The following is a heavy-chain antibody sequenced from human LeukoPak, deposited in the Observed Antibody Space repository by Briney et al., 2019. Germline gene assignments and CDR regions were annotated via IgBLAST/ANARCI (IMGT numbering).Heavy chain of an antibody. Sequence: ASVKVSCKASGYVFTSYDIDWVLQATGQGLEWMGWMIPESGNTGYAQKFQGRVTMTRNTSINTAYLELSSLRYDDTAVYYCAVRAGSYWFDPWGQGTLVTVSP. J-gene: IGHJ5*02. CDR1: GYVFTSYD. CDR3: AVRAGSYWFDP. CDR2: MIPESGNT. D-gene: IGHD1-26*01. V-gene: IGHV1-8*01.